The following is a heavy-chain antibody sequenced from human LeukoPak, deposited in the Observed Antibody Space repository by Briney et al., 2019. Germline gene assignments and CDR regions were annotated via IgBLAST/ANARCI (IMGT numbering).Heavy chain of an antibody. CDR1: GFTFSSYA. CDR2: ISGSGGST. Sequence: GGSLRLSWAASGFTFSSYAMSWVRQAPGKGLEWVSGISGSGGSTYYADSVKGRFTISRDNSKNTLYLHMNSLRAEDTALYYCAKRDFDDYFDYWGQGTLVTVSS. D-gene: IGHD3-9*01. J-gene: IGHJ4*02. V-gene: IGHV3-23*01. CDR3: AKRDFDDYFDY.